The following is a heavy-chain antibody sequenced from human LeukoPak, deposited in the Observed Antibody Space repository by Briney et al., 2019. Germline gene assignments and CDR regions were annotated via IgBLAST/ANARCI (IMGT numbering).Heavy chain of an antibody. CDR3: ARTTIVVVVAATISGWFDP. Sequence: SQTLSLTCAISGDSVSSNSAAWNWIRQSPSRGLEWLGRTYYRSKWYNDYAVSVKSRITINLDTSKNQFSLQLNSVTPEDTAVYYCARTTIVVVVAATISGWFDPWGQGTLVTVSS. J-gene: IGHJ5*02. CDR1: GDSVSSNSAA. V-gene: IGHV6-1*01. CDR2: TYYRSKWYN. D-gene: IGHD2-15*01.